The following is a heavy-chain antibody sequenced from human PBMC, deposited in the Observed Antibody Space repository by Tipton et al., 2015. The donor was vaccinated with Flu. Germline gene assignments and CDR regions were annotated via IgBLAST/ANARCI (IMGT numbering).Heavy chain of an antibody. CDR2: IRNKAYGGTT. CDR1: GFTFGDYA. V-gene: IGHV3-49*04. D-gene: IGHD3-22*01. Sequence: SLRLSCTASGFTFGDYAMSWVRQAPGKGLEWVGFIRNKAYGGTTEYAASVKGRFTISRDDSKSIAYLQMNSLKTEDTAVYYCTRDTEYYYDSSGYYSPNWGHGTLVTVSS. J-gene: IGHJ4*01. CDR3: TRDTEYYYDSSGYYSPN.